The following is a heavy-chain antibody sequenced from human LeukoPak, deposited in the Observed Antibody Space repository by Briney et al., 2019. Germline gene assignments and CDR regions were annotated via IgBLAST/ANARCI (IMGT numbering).Heavy chain of an antibody. Sequence: SVKVSCKASGGTFSSYAISWVRQPPGQGLEGVGGIISIFGTANIAQKFQGRVTITTDESTSTAYMELNSLRSEDTAVYYCARAEILTGYYPRYYFDYWGQGTLVTVSS. V-gene: IGHV1-69*05. D-gene: IGHD3-9*01. CDR2: IISIFGTA. J-gene: IGHJ4*02. CDR1: GGTFSSYA. CDR3: ARAEILTGYYPRYYFDY.